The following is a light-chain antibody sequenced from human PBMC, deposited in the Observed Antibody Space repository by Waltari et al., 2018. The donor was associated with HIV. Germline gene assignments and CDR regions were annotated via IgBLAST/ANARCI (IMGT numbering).Light chain of an antibody. V-gene: IGLV1-40*01. J-gene: IGLJ3*02. CDR3: QSSDIRLHGLWV. CDR2: ANS. Sequence: QSLLTQPPSVSATPGPRITSPCTGNKSNIGAGHDAHWYRQLPGTAPRLLIFANSNRPSGVPDRISGSKSTASASLAITGLQAEDEGYYYCQSSDIRLHGLWVFGGGTKVTVL. CDR1: KSNIGAGHD.